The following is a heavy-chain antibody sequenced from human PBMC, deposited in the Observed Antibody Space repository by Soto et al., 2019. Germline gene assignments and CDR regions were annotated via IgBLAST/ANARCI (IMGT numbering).Heavy chain of an antibody. CDR2: INPNSGGT. V-gene: IGHV1-2*04. CDR3: ARGAPPYYDILTGYVWFDP. Sequence: ASVKVSCKASGYTFTGYYMHWVRQAPGQGLEWMGWINPNSGGTNYAQKFQGWVTMTRDTSISTAYMELSRLRSDDTAVYYCARGAPPYYDILTGYVWFDPWGQGTLVTVSS. J-gene: IGHJ5*02. D-gene: IGHD3-9*01. CDR1: GYTFTGYY.